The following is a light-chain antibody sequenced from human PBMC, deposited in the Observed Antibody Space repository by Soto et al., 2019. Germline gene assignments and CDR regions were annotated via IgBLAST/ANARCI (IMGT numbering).Light chain of an antibody. Sequence: QSVLTQPASVSGSPGQSITISCTGTSSDVGSYNLVSWYQQHPGKAPKLMIYEVSKRPSGVSHLFSGSKSGNTASLTISGLQAEDEGDYYCCSYAGSSTYVVFGGGTKVTVL. CDR1: SSDVGSYNL. V-gene: IGLV2-23*02. CDR3: CSYAGSSTYVV. CDR2: EVS. J-gene: IGLJ2*01.